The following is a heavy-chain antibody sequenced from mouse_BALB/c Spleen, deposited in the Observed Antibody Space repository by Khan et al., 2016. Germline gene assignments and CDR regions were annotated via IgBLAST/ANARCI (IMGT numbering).Heavy chain of an antibody. CDR2: ISSGGSYT. CDR1: GFTFSSYA. J-gene: IGHJ4*01. CDR3: AREGDAMDY. Sequence: EVELVESGGGLVKPGGSLKLSCAASGFTFSSYAMSWVRQSPEKRLEWVAEISSGGSYTYYPDTVTGRFTISRDHAKHTLYLEMSRLRAEDTAMYYCAREGDAMDYWGQGTSVTVSS. D-gene: IGHD3-3*01. V-gene: IGHV5-9-4*01.